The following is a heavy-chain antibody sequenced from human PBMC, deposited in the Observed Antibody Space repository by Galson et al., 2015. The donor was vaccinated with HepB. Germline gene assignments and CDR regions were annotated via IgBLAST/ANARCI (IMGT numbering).Heavy chain of an antibody. D-gene: IGHD1-7*01. CDR3: AKDLLSDITGTIFDI. J-gene: IGHJ3*02. CDR2: ISWNSGSI. Sequence: SLRLSCAASGFTFDDYAMHWVRQAPGKGPEWVSGISWNSGSIGYADSVKGRFTISRDNAKNSLYLQMNSLRAEDTALYYCAKDLLSDITGTIFDIWGQGTMVTVSS. CDR1: GFTFDDYA. V-gene: IGHV3-9*01.